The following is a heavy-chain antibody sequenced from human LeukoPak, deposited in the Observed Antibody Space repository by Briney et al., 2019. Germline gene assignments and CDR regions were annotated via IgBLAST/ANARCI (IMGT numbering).Heavy chain of an antibody. J-gene: IGHJ4*02. Sequence: GGSLRLSCAASGFTFSSYGMHWVRQAPGKGLEWVAVISYDGSNKYYADSVKGRFTISRDNSKNTLYLQMNSLRAEDTAVYYCAKDEARGYNRVDYWGQGTLVTVSS. V-gene: IGHV3-30*18. CDR2: ISYDGSNK. CDR3: AKDEARGYNRVDY. D-gene: IGHD5-18*01. CDR1: GFTFSSYG.